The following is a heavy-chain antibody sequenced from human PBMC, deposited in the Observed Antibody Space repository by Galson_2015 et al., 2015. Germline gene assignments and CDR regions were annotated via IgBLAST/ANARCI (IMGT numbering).Heavy chain of an antibody. D-gene: IGHD3-22*01. Sequence: SLRLSCAASGFTFSGSAIHWVRQAAGKGLEWVGRIRRKAGSYATADGASVEGRFTISRDDSKNTAYLQMNSLKTEDTAVYYCTVYYYDTSGYPRIDYWGQGTLVTVSS. CDR2: IRRKAGSYAT. CDR3: TVYYYDTSGYPRIDY. V-gene: IGHV3-73*01. CDR1: GFTFSGSA. J-gene: IGHJ4*02.